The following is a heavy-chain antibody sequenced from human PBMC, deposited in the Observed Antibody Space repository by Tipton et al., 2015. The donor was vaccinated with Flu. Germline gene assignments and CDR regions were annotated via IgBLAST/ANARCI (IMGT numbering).Heavy chain of an antibody. J-gene: IGHJ1*01. Sequence: TLSLTCTVSGGSISSYYWSWIRQPAGKGLEWIGRIYTSGSTNYNPSLKSRVTMSVDTSKNQFSLKLTSVSAADTAGYYCAKSRSYLEYLQHWGQGTLVTVSS. D-gene: IGHD1-26*01. CDR1: GGSISSYY. CDR2: IYTSGST. CDR3: AKSRSYLEYLQH. V-gene: IGHV4-4*07.